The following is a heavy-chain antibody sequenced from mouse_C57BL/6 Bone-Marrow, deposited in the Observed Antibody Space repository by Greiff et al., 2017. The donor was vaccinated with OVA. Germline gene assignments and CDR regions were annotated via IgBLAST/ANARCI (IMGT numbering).Heavy chain of an antibody. CDR1: GYTFTSYW. Sequence: QVQLQQPGAELVKPGASVKMSCKASGYTFTSYWITWVKQRPGQGLEWIGDIYPGSGSTNYNEKFKSKATLTVDTSSSTAYMQLSSLTSEDSAVYYCARGWLLLVYAMDYWGKGTSVTVSS. V-gene: IGHV1-55*01. CDR2: IYPGSGST. CDR3: ARGWLLLVYAMDY. J-gene: IGHJ4*01. D-gene: IGHD2-3*01.